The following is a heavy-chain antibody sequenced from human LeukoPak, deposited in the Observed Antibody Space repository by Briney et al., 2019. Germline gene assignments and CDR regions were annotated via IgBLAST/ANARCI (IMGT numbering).Heavy chain of an antibody. CDR1: GYTFTSYY. CDR2: INPSGGST. J-gene: IGHJ4*02. V-gene: IGHV1-46*01. D-gene: IGHD6-19*01. CDR3: ARDSGYGSGWSGGVGY. Sequence: GASVKVSCKASGYTFTSYYMHWVRQAPGQGLEWMGIINPSGGSTSYAQKFQGRVTMTRDMSTSTVYMELSRLRSDDTAVYYCARDSGYGSGWSGGVGYWGQGTLVTVSS.